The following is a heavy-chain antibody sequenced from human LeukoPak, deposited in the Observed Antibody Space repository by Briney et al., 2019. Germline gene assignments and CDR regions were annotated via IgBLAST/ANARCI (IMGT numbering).Heavy chain of an antibody. D-gene: IGHD6-13*01. CDR2: IYSGGST. Sequence: GGSLRLSCAASGFTVSSNYMSWVRQAPGKGLEWVSVIYSGGSTYYADSVKGRFTISRDNSKNTLYLQMNSLRAEDTAVYYCARELGGVAAAGTRDYYYYMDVWGKGTTVTVSS. V-gene: IGHV3-53*01. CDR3: ARELGGVAAAGTRDYYYYMDV. CDR1: GFTVSSNY. J-gene: IGHJ6*03.